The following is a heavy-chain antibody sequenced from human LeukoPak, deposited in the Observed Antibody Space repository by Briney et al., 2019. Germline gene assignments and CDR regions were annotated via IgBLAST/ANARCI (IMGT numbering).Heavy chain of an antibody. V-gene: IGHV4-34*01. CDR2: INHSGST. CDR3: ARVGMVRGVYSYDYMDV. CDR1: GGSFSGYY. J-gene: IGHJ6*03. D-gene: IGHD3-10*01. Sequence: PSETLSLTCAVYGGSFSGYYWSWIRQPPGKGLEWIGEINHSGSTNYNPSLKSRVTISVDTSKNQFSLKLSSVTAADTAVYYCARVGMVRGVYSYDYMDVWGKGTTVTVSS.